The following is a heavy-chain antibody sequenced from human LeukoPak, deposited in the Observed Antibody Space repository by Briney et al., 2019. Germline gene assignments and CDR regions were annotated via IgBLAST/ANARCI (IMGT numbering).Heavy chain of an antibody. CDR2: ISGSGGST. J-gene: IGHJ4*02. Sequence: PGGTLRLSCAASGFTFSSYGMSWVRQAPGKGLEWVSAISGSGGSTYYADSVKGRFTISRDNSKNTLYLQMNSLRAEDTAVYYCAKGDSSSWFYELGYWGQGTLVTVSS. CDR1: GFTFSSYG. CDR3: AKGDSSSWFYELGY. V-gene: IGHV3-23*01. D-gene: IGHD6-13*01.